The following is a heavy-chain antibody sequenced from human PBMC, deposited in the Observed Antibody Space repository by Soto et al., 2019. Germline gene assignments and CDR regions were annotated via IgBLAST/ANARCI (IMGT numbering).Heavy chain of an antibody. Sequence: ASVKVSCKASGYTFTGYYMHWVRQAPGQGLEWMGWINPNSGGTNYAQKFQGWVTMTRDTSISTAYMELSRLRSDDTAMYYCARDSVYDSSGYHFDYWGQGTLVTVSS. CDR2: INPNSGGT. J-gene: IGHJ4*02. CDR1: GYTFTGYY. CDR3: ARDSVYDSSGYHFDY. V-gene: IGHV1-2*04. D-gene: IGHD3-22*01.